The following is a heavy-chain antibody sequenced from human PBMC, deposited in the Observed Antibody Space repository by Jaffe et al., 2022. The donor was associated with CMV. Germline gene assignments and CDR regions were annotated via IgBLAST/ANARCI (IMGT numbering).Heavy chain of an antibody. Sequence: QVQLQQWGAGLLKPSETLSLTCAVYGGSFSGYYWSWIRQPPGKGLEWIGEINHSGSTNYNPSLKSRVTISVDTSKNQFSLKLSSVTAADTAVYYCARGLWSNYYYYMDVWGKGTTVTVSS. CDR2: INHSGST. V-gene: IGHV4-34*01. CDR3: ARGLWSNYYYYMDV. D-gene: IGHD3-10*01. CDR1: GGSFSGYY. J-gene: IGHJ6*03.